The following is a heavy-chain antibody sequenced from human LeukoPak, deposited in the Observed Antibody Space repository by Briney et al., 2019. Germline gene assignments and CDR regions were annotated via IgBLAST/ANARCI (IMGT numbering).Heavy chain of an antibody. J-gene: IGHJ5*02. V-gene: IGHV3-74*01. D-gene: IGHD6-19*01. CDR2: INAEGTGT. CDR3: VRSMGGSDDL. CDR1: GFTFSNYW. Sequence: GGSLRLSCAGSGFTFSNYWVHWVRQPPGKGLVWVSRINAEGTGTDYADSVRGRFTISRDNAKNTLHLQMNSLTAEDTAIYYCVRSMGGSDDLWGRGTLVSVSS.